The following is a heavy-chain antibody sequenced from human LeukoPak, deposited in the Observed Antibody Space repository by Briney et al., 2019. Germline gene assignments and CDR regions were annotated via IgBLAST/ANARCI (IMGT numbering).Heavy chain of an antibody. CDR2: ISGSGGST. CDR1: GFTFNNYA. J-gene: IGHJ3*02. V-gene: IGHV3-23*01. D-gene: IGHD3-10*01. CDR3: AKEGTIRSGSSAFDI. Sequence: PGGSLRLSCAASGFTFNNYALTWVRQTPGKGLEWVSAISGSGGSTYYADSVKGRFTISRDNSKNTLYLQMNSLRAEDTAVYYCAKEGTIRSGSSAFDIWGQGTMVTVSS.